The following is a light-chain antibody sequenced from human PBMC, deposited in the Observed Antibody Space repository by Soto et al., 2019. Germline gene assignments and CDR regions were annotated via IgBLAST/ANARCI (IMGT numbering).Light chain of an antibody. Sequence: QSALAQLASGSGSRGQGIIISCTGSSSDVGGYNYVSWYQQHPGKAPKLMIYEISNRPSGVSNRFSGSKPGNTASLSISGLQAEDEADYYCSSYTSFSTLVFGGGTKVNVL. V-gene: IGLV2-14*01. J-gene: IGLJ2*01. CDR3: SSYTSFSTLV. CDR1: SSDVGGYNY. CDR2: EIS.